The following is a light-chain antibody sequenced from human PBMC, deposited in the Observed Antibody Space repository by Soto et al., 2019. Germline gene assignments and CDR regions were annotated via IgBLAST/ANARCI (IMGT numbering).Light chain of an antibody. CDR2: GAS. J-gene: IGKJ1*01. V-gene: IGKV3-20*01. CDR1: QSISSTF. CDR3: QQYESSWT. Sequence: EIVLTQSPGTLSLSPGERATLSCRASQSISSTFLAWYQHKPGQAPRVLIYGASRRATGIPDRFSGSGSGTDFTLTISRLEPEDCAVYDCQQYESSWTFGQGTKVEMK.